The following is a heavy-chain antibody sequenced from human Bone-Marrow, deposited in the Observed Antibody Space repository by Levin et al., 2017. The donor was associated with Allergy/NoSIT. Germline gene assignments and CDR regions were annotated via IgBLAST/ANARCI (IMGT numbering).Heavy chain of an antibody. CDR2: ISSSSSYT. V-gene: IGHV3-11*06. CDR3: ARVDFYDFWSGYRPTTVTYYFDY. D-gene: IGHD3-3*01. CDR1: GFTFSDYY. J-gene: IGHJ4*02. Sequence: GGSLRLSCAASGFTFSDYYMSWIRQAPGKGLEWVSYISSSSSYTNYADSVKGRFTISRDNAKNSLYLQMNSLRAEDTAVYYCARVDFYDFWSGYRPTTVTYYFDYWGQGTLVTVSS.